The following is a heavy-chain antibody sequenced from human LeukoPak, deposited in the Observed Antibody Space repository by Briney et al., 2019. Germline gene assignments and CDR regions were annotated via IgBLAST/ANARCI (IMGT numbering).Heavy chain of an antibody. D-gene: IGHD3-3*01. Sequence: SVKVSCKASGGIFSSYAISWVRQAPGQGLEWMGRITPIFGTANYAQKFQGRVTITTDESTSTAYMELSSLRSEDTAVYYCARDPGTYTDYYFDYWGQGTLVTVSS. V-gene: IGHV1-69*05. J-gene: IGHJ4*02. CDR2: ITPIFGTA. CDR1: GGIFSSYA. CDR3: ARDPGTYTDYYFDY.